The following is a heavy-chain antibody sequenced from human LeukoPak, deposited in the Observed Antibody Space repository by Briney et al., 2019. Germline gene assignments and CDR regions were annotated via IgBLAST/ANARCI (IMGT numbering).Heavy chain of an antibody. V-gene: IGHV4-30-4*08. Sequence: SETLSLTCAVSGGSINSGGFSWTWIRQPPGKGLEWIGYIYYSGSTYYNPSLKSRVTISVDTSKNQFSLKLSSVTAADTAVYYCASTATTVVTPGSYYFDYWGQGTLVTVSS. CDR1: GGSINSGGFS. D-gene: IGHD4-23*01. CDR3: ASTATTVVTPGSYYFDY. J-gene: IGHJ4*02. CDR2: IYYSGST.